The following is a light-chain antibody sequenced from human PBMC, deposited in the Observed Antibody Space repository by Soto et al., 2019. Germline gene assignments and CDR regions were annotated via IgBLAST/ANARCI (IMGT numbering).Light chain of an antibody. CDR2: DAS. Sequence: EIVLTQSPATLSLSPGERATLSCRASQSVSSYLAWYQQKPGQAPRLLIYDASNRATGIPARFSGSGSGTDFTLTISSLEPEDFAVYYCQQRINWPLSFTFGPGTKVDIK. J-gene: IGKJ3*01. V-gene: IGKV3-11*01. CDR3: QQRINWPLSFT. CDR1: QSVSSY.